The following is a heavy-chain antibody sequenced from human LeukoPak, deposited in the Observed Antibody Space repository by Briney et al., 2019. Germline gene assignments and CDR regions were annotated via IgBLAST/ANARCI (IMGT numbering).Heavy chain of an antibody. V-gene: IGHV4-59*12. CDR1: GGSISSYY. D-gene: IGHD3-22*01. CDR3: ARAIYDSSGYNFDY. Sequence: SETLSLTCTVSGGSISSYYWSWIRQPPGKGLEWIGYIYYSGSTNYNPSLKSRVTISVDTSKNQFSLKLSSVTAADTAVYYCARAIYDSSGYNFDYWGQGTLVTVSS. CDR2: IYYSGST. J-gene: IGHJ4*02.